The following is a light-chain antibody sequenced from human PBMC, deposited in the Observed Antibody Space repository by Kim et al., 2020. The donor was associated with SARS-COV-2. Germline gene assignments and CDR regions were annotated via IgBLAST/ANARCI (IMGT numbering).Light chain of an antibody. Sequence: GQSITISCTGTSSDVGGYTYVSWYQQPPGKAPKLMIYGVSNRPSGVSKRFSGSKSGNTASLTISGLQAEDEADYYCSSYTTSTSVVFGGGTQLTVL. CDR1: SSDVGGYTY. CDR2: GVS. J-gene: IGLJ2*01. CDR3: SSYTTSTSVV. V-gene: IGLV2-14*03.